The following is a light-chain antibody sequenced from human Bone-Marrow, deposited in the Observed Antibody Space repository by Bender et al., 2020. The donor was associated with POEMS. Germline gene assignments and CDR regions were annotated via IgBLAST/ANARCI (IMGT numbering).Light chain of an antibody. CDR1: SGDIGGHKY. V-gene: IGLV2-14*01. J-gene: IGLJ1*01. Sequence: QSALTQPVSVSGSPGQTVSISCTGTSGDIGGHKYVSWYQQHPGKAPRLLIFEVSKWPSGVSNRYSGAKSGNSASLTISGLRSEDEADYYCNSFTNASTLVFGTGTRVTVL. CDR2: EVS. CDR3: NSFTNASTLV.